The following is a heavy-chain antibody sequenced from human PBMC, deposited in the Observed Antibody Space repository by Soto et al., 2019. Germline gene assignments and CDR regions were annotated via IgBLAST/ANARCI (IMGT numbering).Heavy chain of an antibody. CDR1: GFTFSDYY. D-gene: IGHD3-22*01. Sequence: QVQLVESGGGLVKPGGSLRLSCAASGFTFSDYYMSWIRQAPGKGLEWVSYISSSDSIIYYADSVKGRFTISRDNAKNSLYLQMTSLIAEDTAVYYCARDLGYYDSSGYFDYWGQGTLVTVSS. J-gene: IGHJ4*02. CDR3: ARDLGYYDSSGYFDY. V-gene: IGHV3-11*01. CDR2: ISSSDSII.